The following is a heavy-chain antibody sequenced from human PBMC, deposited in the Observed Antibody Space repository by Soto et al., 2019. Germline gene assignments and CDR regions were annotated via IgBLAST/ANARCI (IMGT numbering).Heavy chain of an antibody. CDR1: GDSISNALYS. CDR2: IYHSGST. CDR3: ARATIAASVGWFDP. V-gene: IGHV4-30-2*01. D-gene: IGHD6-13*01. J-gene: IGHJ5*02. Sequence: PSETLSLTCAVSGDSISNALYSWSWTRQPPGKGLEWIGYIYHSGSTFYNPSLKSRVTMSVDRSKNQFSLKVTSVTAADTAVYYCARATIAASVGWFDPWGQGTLVTVS.